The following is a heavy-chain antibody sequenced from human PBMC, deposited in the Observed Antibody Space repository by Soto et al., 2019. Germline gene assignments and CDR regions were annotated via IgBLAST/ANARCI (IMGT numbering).Heavy chain of an antibody. D-gene: IGHD1-26*01. CDR1: GFIFGDAW. Sequence: GGSLRLSCAVSGFIFGDAWLSWVRQAPGKGLEWVGRVKRKSDGGTTDYAAPVTGRFTISRDDSKPTVYLQMNSLKIEDTGIYYCVAGSPFEYWGQGTLVTVSS. V-gene: IGHV3-15*05. CDR3: VAGSPFEY. J-gene: IGHJ4*02. CDR2: VKRKSDGGTT.